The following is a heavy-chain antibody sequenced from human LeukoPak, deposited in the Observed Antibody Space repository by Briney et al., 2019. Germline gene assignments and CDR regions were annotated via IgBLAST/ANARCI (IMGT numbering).Heavy chain of an antibody. D-gene: IGHD3-10*01. CDR2: IYTSGST. V-gene: IGHV4-4*07. J-gene: IGHJ6*02. CDR3: ARQPYYGSGSYIYYYGMDV. Sequence: PSETLSLTCTVSGGPISSYYWSWIRQPAGKGLEWIGRIYTSGSTNYNPSLKSRVTMSVDTSKNQFSLKLSSVTAADTAVYYCARQPYYGSGSYIYYYGMDVWGQGTTVTVSS. CDR1: GGPISSYY.